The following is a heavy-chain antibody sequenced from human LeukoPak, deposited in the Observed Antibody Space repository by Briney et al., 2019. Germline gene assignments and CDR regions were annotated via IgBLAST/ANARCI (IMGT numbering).Heavy chain of an antibody. J-gene: IGHJ5*02. CDR1: EFIFSIFS. V-gene: IGHV3-48*04. Sequence: GGSLRLSCVASEFIFSIFSMNWVRQAPGKGLEWISYISSSSTTTYYADSVKGRLTISRDNAKNSLYLQMNSLRAEDTAIYYCARGYSGYDSSDPWGQGTLVTVS. CDR3: ARGYSGYDSSDP. D-gene: IGHD5-12*01. CDR2: ISSSSTTT.